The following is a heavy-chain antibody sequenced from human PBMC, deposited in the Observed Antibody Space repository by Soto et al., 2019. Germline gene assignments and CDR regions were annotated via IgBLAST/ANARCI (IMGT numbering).Heavy chain of an antibody. CDR2: ISSSGSTI. CDR3: ARGAYYDYIWGSYRGYYYMDV. V-gene: IGHV3-11*01. J-gene: IGHJ6*03. CDR1: GFTFSDYY. Sequence: GGSLRLSCAASGFTFSDYYMSWIRQAPGKGLEWVSYISSSGSTIYYADSVKGRFTISRDNAKNSLYLQMNSLRAEDTAVYYCARGAYYDYIWGSYRGYYYMDVWGKGTTVTVSS. D-gene: IGHD3-16*02.